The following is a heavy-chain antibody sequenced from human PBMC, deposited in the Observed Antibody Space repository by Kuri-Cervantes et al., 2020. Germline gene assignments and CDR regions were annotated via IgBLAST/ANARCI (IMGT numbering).Heavy chain of an antibody. D-gene: IGHD6-6*01. CDR1: VGSISSTTYY. CDR3: AHGTYSSSSESVLVLDP. Sequence: SLKISCTVSVGSISSTTYYWGWIRQPPGKALEWLALIYWDDDKRYGPSLKSRLTITKDTSKNQVVLTMTNMDPVDTATYYCAHGTYSSSSESVLVLDPWGQGTLVTVSS. V-gene: IGHV2-5*05. J-gene: IGHJ5*02. CDR2: IYWDDDK.